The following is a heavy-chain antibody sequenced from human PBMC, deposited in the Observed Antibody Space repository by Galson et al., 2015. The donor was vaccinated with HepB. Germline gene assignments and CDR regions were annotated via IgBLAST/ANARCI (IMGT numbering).Heavy chain of an antibody. J-gene: IGHJ4*02. Sequence: SVKVSCKASGYTFTGYYMHWVRQAPGQGLEWMGRINPNSGGTNYAQKFQGRVTMTRDTSISTAYMELSRLRSDDTAVYYCARDARGGSAGTKMGYWGQGTLVTVSS. V-gene: IGHV1-2*06. CDR1: GYTFTGYY. CDR3: ARDARGGSAGTKMGY. D-gene: IGHD6-13*01. CDR2: INPNSGGT.